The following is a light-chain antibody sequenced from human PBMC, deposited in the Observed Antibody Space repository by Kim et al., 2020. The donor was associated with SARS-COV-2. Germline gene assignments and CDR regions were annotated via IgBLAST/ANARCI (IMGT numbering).Light chain of an antibody. Sequence: EIVMTQSPATLSVSPGERATLSCRASQSVSSNFAWYQQKPGQAPRLLIYDASTRATGIPARFSGSGSGTEFTLTISSLQSEDFAVYYCQQYNNWPPVTFGGGTKVEIK. J-gene: IGKJ4*01. CDR3: QQYNNWPPVT. CDR2: DAS. CDR1: QSVSSN. V-gene: IGKV3-15*01.